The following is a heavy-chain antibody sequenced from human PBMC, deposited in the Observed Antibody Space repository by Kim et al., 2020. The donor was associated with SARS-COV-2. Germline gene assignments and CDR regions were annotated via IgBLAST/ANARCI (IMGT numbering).Heavy chain of an antibody. CDR3: TTDIDSAYYYYGMDV. V-gene: IGHV3-15*01. J-gene: IGHJ6*02. Sequence: APVKGRFTISRDDSKNTQYLQMNSLKTEDTAVYYCTTDIDSAYYYYGMDVWGQGTTVTVSS. D-gene: IGHD1-26*01.